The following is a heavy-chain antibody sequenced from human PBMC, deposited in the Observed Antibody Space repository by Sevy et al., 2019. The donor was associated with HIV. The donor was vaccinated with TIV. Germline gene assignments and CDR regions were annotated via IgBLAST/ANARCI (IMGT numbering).Heavy chain of an antibody. CDR1: GFTFSSYS. D-gene: IGHD3-22*01. Sequence: GGSLRLSCAASGFTFSSYSMNWVRQAPGKGLEWVSYISSSCSTIYYADSVKGRFTISRYNAKNSLYLRINSLRDEETAVYYCARGSYYYDSSGSMADDAFDIWGQGTMVTFSS. J-gene: IGHJ3*02. CDR2: ISSSCSTI. V-gene: IGHV3-48*02. CDR3: ARGSYYYDSSGSMADDAFDI.